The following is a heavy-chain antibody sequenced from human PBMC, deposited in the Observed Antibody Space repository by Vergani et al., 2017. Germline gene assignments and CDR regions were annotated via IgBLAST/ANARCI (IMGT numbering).Heavy chain of an antibody. CDR3: ARHSTVKWLVKLGRIDP. Sequence: QLQLQESGPGLVKPSATLSLTCSVSGASIRSSNYYWGWIRQPPGKGLEWIASIYYSGSTYYNPSLKSRVTISVDTSKNHFSLRLSSVTAADTAVYFCARHSTVKWLVKLGRIDPWGQGILVTVSS. J-gene: IGHJ5*02. CDR1: GASIRSSNYY. V-gene: IGHV4-39*01. CDR2: IYYSGST. D-gene: IGHD6-19*01.